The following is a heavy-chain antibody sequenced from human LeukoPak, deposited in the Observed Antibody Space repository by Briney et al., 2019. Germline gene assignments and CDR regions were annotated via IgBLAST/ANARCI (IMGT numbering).Heavy chain of an antibody. CDR1: GFTFGEYA. Sequence: PGGSLRLSCAASGFTFGEYAMHWVRQAPGKGLEWVSTLTWNSGNVGYADSVKGRFTVSRDNAKNSLYLQMNSLRLEDMAVYYCARGGVVPYFFDYWGQGTLVTVSS. J-gene: IGHJ4*02. CDR3: ARGGVVPYFFDY. V-gene: IGHV3-9*03. D-gene: IGHD2-21*01. CDR2: LTWNSGNV.